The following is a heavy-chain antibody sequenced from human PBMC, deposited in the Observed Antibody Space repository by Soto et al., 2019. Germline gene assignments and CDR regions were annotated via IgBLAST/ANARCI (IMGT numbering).Heavy chain of an antibody. V-gene: IGHV1-69*01. CDR1: GGTFSSYA. J-gene: IGHJ6*02. CDR2: IIPIFGTA. D-gene: IGHD6-6*01. Sequence: QVQLVQSGAKVKKPGSSVKVSCKASGGTFSSYAISWVRQAPGQGLEWMGGIIPIFGTANYAQKFQGRVTITADESTSTAYMELSSLRSEDTAVYYCARRTAARPEYYYYYGMDVWGQGTTVTVSS. CDR3: ARRTAARPEYYYYYGMDV.